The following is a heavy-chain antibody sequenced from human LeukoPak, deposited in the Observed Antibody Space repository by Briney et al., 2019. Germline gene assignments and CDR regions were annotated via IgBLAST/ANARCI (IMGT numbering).Heavy chain of an antibody. CDR1: GYTFTNFX. V-gene: IGHV1-46*01. D-gene: IGHD6-19*01. Sequence: EASVKVSCKTSGYTFTNFXLXWVRQAPGQGLEWMGIINCSGGTTNYAQKFQGRVSITRDTSTSAVYMDLSSLRSEDTAVYYCARGSSVWFDYWGQGTLVTVSS. J-gene: IGHJ4*02. CDR3: ARGSSVWFDY. CDR2: INCSGGTT.